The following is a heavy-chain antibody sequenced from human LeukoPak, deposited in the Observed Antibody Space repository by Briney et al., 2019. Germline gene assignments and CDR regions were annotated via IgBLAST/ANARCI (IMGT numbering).Heavy chain of an antibody. J-gene: IGHJ4*02. CDR1: GFTFSSYA. CDR3: AKGDSGWYFSRRPPPYFDY. V-gene: IGHV3-23*01. D-gene: IGHD6-19*01. CDR2: ISGSGGST. Sequence: GGSLRLSCAASGFTFSSYAMSWVRQAPGKGLEWVSAISGSGGSTYYADSVKGRFTISRDNSKNALYLQMNSLRAEDTAVYYCAKGDSGWYFSRRPPPYFDYWGQGTLVTVSS.